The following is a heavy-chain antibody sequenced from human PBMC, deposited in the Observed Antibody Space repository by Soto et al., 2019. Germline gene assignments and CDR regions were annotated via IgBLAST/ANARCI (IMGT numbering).Heavy chain of an antibody. CDR1: GFTFSSYW. V-gene: IGHV3-74*01. CDR2: INSDGSST. D-gene: IGHD6-13*01. J-gene: IGHJ5*02. CDR3: AGSSSSGGFDP. Sequence: PGGSLRLSCAASGFTFSSYWMHWVRQAPGKGLVWVSRINSDGSSTSYADSVKGRFTISRDNAKNTLYLQMNSLRAEGTAVYYCAGSSSSGGFDPWGQGTLVTVSS.